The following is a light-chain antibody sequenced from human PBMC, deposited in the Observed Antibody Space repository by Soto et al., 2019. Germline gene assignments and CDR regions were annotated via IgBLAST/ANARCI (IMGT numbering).Light chain of an antibody. Sequence: EIMMTQSPATLSVSPGERATLSCRASHSVSSNLAWYQQKPGQAPRLLIYGASTRATGIPTRFSGSGSGKEFTLTSSSLPSEDFAVYYCQQYNNWPSWTVGQGTKVDIK. CDR1: HSVSSN. CDR3: QQYNNWPSWT. J-gene: IGKJ1*01. CDR2: GAS. V-gene: IGKV3-15*01.